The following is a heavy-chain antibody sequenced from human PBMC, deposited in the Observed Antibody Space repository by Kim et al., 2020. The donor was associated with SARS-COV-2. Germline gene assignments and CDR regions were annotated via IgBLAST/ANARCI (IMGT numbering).Heavy chain of an antibody. CDR3: AKSKKHSIFDY. CDR1: GFTFSSYG. V-gene: IGHV3-30*18. J-gene: IGHJ4*02. CDR2: ISYDGSNK. Sequence: GGSLRLSCAASGFTFSSYGMHWVRQAPGKGLEWVAVISYDGSNKYYADSVKGRFTISRDNSKNTLYLQMNSLRAEDTAVYYCAKSKKHSIFDYWGQGTLVTVSS.